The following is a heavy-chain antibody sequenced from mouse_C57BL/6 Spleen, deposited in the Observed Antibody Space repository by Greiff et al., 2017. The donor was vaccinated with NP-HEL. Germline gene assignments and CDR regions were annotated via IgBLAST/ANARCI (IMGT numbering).Heavy chain of an antibody. J-gene: IGHJ1*03. CDR1: GYTFTSYW. CDR3: ARIRPHYYGSSGGYFDV. D-gene: IGHD1-1*01. Sequence: QVQLQQPGAELVKPGASVKMSCKASGYTFTSYWITWVKQRPGQGLEWIGDIYPGSGSTNYNEKFKSKATLTVDTSSSTAYMQLSSLTSEDSAVYYCARIRPHYYGSSGGYFDVWGTGTTVTVSS. V-gene: IGHV1-55*01. CDR2: IYPGSGST.